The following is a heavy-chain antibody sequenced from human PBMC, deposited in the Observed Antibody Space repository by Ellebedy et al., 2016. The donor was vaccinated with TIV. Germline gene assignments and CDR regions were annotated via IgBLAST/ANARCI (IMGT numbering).Heavy chain of an antibody. V-gene: IGHV3-30-3*01. CDR1: GFSFRTYA. CDR2: ISYDGSNK. Sequence: GGSLRLSXAVSGFSFRTYAMHWVGQAPGKGLEWVAVISYDGSNKYYADSVKGRFTISRDNSKNTMYLQMNSLRVEDTAVYYCASPSYCSGDTCTSLFDYWGQGTLVTVSS. D-gene: IGHD2-15*01. CDR3: ASPSYCSGDTCTSLFDY. J-gene: IGHJ4*02.